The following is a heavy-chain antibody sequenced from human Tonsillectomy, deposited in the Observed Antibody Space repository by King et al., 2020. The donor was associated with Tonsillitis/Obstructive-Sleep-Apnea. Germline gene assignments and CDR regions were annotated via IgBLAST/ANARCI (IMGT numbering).Heavy chain of an antibody. CDR1: GFSLSNARMG. CDR3: ARIGGMGADYGDLNFDY. CDR2: IFSNDEK. D-gene: IGHD4-17*01. Sequence: TLQESGPVLVKPPETLTLTCTVSGFSLSNARMGVSWIRQPPGKALEWLAHIFSNDEKSYSTSLKSRLTISKDTSKSQVVLTMTNMDPVDTATYYCARIGGMGADYGDLNFDYWGQGTLVTVSS. V-gene: IGHV2-26*01. J-gene: IGHJ4*02.